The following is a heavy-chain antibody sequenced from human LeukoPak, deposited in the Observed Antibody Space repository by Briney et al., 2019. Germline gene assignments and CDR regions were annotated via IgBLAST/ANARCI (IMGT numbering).Heavy chain of an antibody. CDR2: INPSGGST. CDR1: GYTFTSYY. V-gene: IGHV1-46*01. J-gene: IGHJ3*02. D-gene: IGHD4-17*01. CDR3: ARDLNGAGDYGDYFGAFDI. Sequence: GASVKVSCKASGYTFTSYYMHWVRQAPGQGLEWMGIINPSGGSTSYAQKFQGRVTMTRDMSTSTVYMELSSLRSEDTAVYYCARDLNGAGDYGDYFGAFDIWGQGTVVTVSS.